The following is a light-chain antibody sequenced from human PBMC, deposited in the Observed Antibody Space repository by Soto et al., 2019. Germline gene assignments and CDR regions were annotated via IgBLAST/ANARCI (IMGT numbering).Light chain of an antibody. J-gene: IGKJ1*01. V-gene: IGKV1-39*01. Sequence: DIQLTQSPSSLSSSVGDRVSISCRASQSISNYLNWYQQKPGKAPELLIYAASTLQSGVPSRFSGSGSGTDFTLTISSLQPEDFATYFCQQSYSTPPWTFGQGTKVDI. CDR3: QQSYSTPPWT. CDR1: QSISNY. CDR2: AAS.